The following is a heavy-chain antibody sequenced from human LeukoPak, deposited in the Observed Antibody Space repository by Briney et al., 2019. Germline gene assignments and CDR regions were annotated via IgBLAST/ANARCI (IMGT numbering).Heavy chain of an antibody. CDR3: ARHIQGWSAPAVDY. Sequence: SETLSLTCTVSGGSINSYYWSWIRQPPGKGLEWIGYIYYSGTTSYNPSLKSRVTISLDTSKDQFSLRLSSVTAADTAVYYCARHIQGWSAPAVDYWGQGTLVTVSS. CDR2: IYYSGTT. CDR1: GGSINSYY. J-gene: IGHJ4*02. V-gene: IGHV4-59*08. D-gene: IGHD1-1*01.